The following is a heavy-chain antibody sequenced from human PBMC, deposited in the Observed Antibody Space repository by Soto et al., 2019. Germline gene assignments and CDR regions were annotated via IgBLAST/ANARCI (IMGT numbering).Heavy chain of an antibody. D-gene: IGHD3-10*01. CDR1: GYTFTSYD. V-gene: IGHV1-8*01. CDR3: ARSYMVRGVIQHYFDY. J-gene: IGHJ4*02. CDR2: MNPNSGKT. Sequence: ASVKVSCKASGYTFTSYDINWVRQATGQGLEWMGWMNPNSGKTGYAQKFQGRVTMTRNTSISTAYMELSSLRSEDTAVYYCARSYMVRGVIQHYFDYWGPGTMVTV.